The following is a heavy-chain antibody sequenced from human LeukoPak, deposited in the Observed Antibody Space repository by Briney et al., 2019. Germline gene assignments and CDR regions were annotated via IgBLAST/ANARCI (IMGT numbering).Heavy chain of an antibody. CDR2: ISSSSSYI. CDR3: AKDVTYYFGSGSNPNWFDP. J-gene: IGHJ5*02. D-gene: IGHD3-10*01. CDR1: GFTFSSYS. Sequence: GGSLRLSCAASGFTFSSYSMSWVRQAPGKGLEWVSSISSSSSYIYYADSVKGRFTISRDNAKNSLYLQMNSLRAEDTAVYYCAKDVTYYFGSGSNPNWFDPWGQGTLVTVSS. V-gene: IGHV3-21*04.